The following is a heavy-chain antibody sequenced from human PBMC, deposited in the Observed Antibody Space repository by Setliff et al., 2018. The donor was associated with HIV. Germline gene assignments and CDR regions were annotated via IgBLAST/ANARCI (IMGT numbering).Heavy chain of an antibody. J-gene: IGHJ6*03. CDR1: GGSISRGNHF. D-gene: IGHD6-19*01. V-gene: IGHV4-61*02. Sequence: PSETLSLTCTVSGGSISRGNHFWTWIRQPAGKGLEWIGRIYTNGSTNYNPSLKGRATIAVDTSKNQISLKLSSVTAADTAVYYCARASGDTSKFVNYYYYYMDVWGKGTTVTVSS. CDR3: ARASGDTSKFVNYYYYYMDV. CDR2: IYTNGST.